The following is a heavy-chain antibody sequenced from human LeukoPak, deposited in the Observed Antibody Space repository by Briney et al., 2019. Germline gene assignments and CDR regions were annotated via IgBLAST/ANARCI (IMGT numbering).Heavy chain of an antibody. CDR2: ISYDGSNK. CDR3: ARDDGPYGGNSFFDY. V-gene: IGHV3-30*04. Sequence: GGSLRLSCAASGFTFSSYAMPWVRQPPGKGLEWVAVISYDGSNKYYAASVKGRFTISRDNSKNTLYLQMNSLRAEDTAVYYCARDDGPYGGNSFFDYWGQGTLVTVSS. D-gene: IGHD4-23*01. J-gene: IGHJ4*02. CDR1: GFTFSSYA.